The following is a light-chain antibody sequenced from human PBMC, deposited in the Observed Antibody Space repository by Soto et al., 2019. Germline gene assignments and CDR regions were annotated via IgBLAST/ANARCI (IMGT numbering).Light chain of an antibody. CDR1: QSISSW. Sequence: DIQMTQSPSTLSASVGDRVTITCRASQSISSWLAWYQQKPGKAPKLLIYKASSLESGVPSRFSGSGSGTEFTLTISSLQPYDFATYYYQQYNSYSPYTFGQGTKLEIK. J-gene: IGKJ2*01. V-gene: IGKV1-5*03. CDR2: KAS. CDR3: QQYNSYSPYT.